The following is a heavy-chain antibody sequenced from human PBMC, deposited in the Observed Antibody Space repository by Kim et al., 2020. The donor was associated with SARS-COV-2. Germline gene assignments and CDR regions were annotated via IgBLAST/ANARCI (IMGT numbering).Heavy chain of an antibody. CDR1: GYTFTSYW. CDR3: ARDSYCSSTTCSPLGFDY. Sequence: GESLKISCKGSGYTFTSYWIGWVRQMPGKGLEWMGIIYPGDSDTRYSPSFQGQVTIPADKSISTAYLQWSSLKASDTAMYYCARDSYCSSTTCSPLGFDYWGQGTLVTVSS. CDR2: IYPGDSDT. J-gene: IGHJ4*02. D-gene: IGHD2-2*01. V-gene: IGHV5-51*01.